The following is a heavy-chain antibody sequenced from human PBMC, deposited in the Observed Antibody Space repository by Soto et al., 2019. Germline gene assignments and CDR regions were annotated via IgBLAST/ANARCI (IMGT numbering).Heavy chain of an antibody. D-gene: IGHD6-6*01. V-gene: IGHV1-69*13. Sequence: SVKVSCKASGGTFSSYAISWVRQAPGQGLEWMGGIIPIFGTANYAQKFQGRVTITADESTSTAYMELSSLRSEDTAVYYCASSIAARRERDYWGQGTLVTVSS. CDR3: ASSIAARRERDY. CDR1: GGTFSSYA. J-gene: IGHJ4*02. CDR2: IIPIFGTA.